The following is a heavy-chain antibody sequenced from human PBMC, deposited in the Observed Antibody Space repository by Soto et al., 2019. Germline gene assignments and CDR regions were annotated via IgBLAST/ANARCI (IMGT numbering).Heavy chain of an antibody. V-gene: IGHV4-59*01. D-gene: IGHD4-4*01. J-gene: IGHJ5*02. CDR1: GGSISSYY. Sequence: SETLSLTCTVSGGSISSYYWSWIRQPPGKGLEWIGYIYYSGSTNYNPSLKSRVTISVDTSKNQFSLKLSSVTAADTAVYYCARHPRGNDYTTYVGFDPWGQGTLVTVPS. CDR2: IYYSGST. CDR3: ARHPRGNDYTTYVGFDP.